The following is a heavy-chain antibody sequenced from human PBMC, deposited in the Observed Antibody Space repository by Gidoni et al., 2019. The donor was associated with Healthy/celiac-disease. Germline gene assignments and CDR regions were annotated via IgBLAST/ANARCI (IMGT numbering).Heavy chain of an antibody. Sequence: EVQLVQSGAEVKTPGASLRISCQGSGYSLTSYWVSWVRQMPGKGLAWMGRIDPSDSYTNYSPSFQGHVTISADKSISTAYLQWSSLKASDTAMYYCARQMTAYYMDVWGKGTTVTVSS. J-gene: IGHJ6*03. CDR2: IDPSDSYT. CDR1: GYSLTSYW. CDR3: ARQMTAYYMDV. D-gene: IGHD2-21*02. V-gene: IGHV5-10-1*03.